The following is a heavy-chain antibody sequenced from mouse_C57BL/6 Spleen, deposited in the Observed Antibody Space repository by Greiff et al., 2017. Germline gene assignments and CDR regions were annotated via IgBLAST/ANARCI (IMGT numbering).Heavy chain of an antibody. CDR3: ARRELRYFDY. CDR2: IYPGSGST. J-gene: IGHJ2*01. Sequence: QVQLQQPGAELVKPGASVKMSCKASGYTFTSYWITWVKQRPGQGLEWIGDIYPGSGSTNYNEKFKIKATLTEDTSSSTAYMQLSSLTSEDSAVYYCARRELRYFDYWGQGTTLTVSS. CDR1: GYTFTSYW. V-gene: IGHV1-55*01.